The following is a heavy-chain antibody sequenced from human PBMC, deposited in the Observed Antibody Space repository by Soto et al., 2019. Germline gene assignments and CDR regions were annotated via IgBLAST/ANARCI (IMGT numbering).Heavy chain of an antibody. Sequence: QVQLVQSGAEVKKPGASVRVSCKTSGYTFTAYYIHWVRQAPGQGLEYMGWINPNNGGRNYGQKFQGRVTMTRDTSIRTAYMELSSLRSDDTAVYYCARDVLHEGGMDVWGQGTTVTVSS. CDR3: ARDVLHEGGMDV. V-gene: IGHV1-2*02. CDR2: INPNNGGR. D-gene: IGHD3-10*01. CDR1: GYTFTAYY. J-gene: IGHJ6*02.